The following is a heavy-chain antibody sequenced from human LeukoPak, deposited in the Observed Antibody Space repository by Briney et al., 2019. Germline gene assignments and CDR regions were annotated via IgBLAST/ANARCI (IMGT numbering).Heavy chain of an antibody. Sequence: GGSLRLSCAVSGITLSNYGMSWVRQAPGKGLEWVAGISDSGGRTNYADSVKGRFTISRDNPKNTLYLQMNSLRAEDTAVYFCAKRGVVIRVILVGFHKETYYFDSWGQGALVTVSS. V-gene: IGHV3-23*01. CDR1: GITLSNYG. D-gene: IGHD3-22*01. CDR2: ISDSGGRT. J-gene: IGHJ4*02. CDR3: AKRGVVIRVILVGFHKETYYFDS.